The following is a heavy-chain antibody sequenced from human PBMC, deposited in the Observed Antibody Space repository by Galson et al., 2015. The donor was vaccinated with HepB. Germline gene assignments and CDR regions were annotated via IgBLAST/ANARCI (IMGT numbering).Heavy chain of an antibody. CDR2: IIPIFGKA. D-gene: IGHD2-2*01. CDR1: GGTFSSYA. J-gene: IGHJ3*02. Sequence: SVKVSCKASGGTFSSYAISWVRQAPGQGLEWMGGIIPIFGKANYAQKFQGRVTITADESTSTAYMELSSLRSEDTAVYYCARGPAAALGAFDIWGQGTMVTVSS. V-gene: IGHV1-69*13. CDR3: ARGPAAALGAFDI.